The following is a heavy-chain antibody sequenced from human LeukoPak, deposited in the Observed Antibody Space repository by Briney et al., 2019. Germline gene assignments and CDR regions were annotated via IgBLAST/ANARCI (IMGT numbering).Heavy chain of an antibody. CDR2: ISGSGGST. Sequence: GGSLRLSCAASGFTFSNYAMTWVRQAPGKGLEWVSAISGSGGSTFYADSVKGRFTMSRDNSKNTLHLQMNGLRAEDTAVYYCAEDMAYCSGGSCFVSLDVWGQGTTVTVSS. D-gene: IGHD2-15*01. CDR3: AEDMAYCSGGSCFVSLDV. J-gene: IGHJ6*02. CDR1: GFTFSNYA. V-gene: IGHV3-23*01.